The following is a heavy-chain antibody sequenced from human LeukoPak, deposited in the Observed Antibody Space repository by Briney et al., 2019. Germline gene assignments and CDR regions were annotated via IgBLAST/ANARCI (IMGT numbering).Heavy chain of an antibody. CDR2: IIPIFGTA. CDR1: GGTFSSYA. V-gene: IGHV1-69*13. J-gene: IGHJ4*02. CDR3: ARDTYSSSGEYYFDY. D-gene: IGHD6-13*01. Sequence: SVKVSCKASGGTFSSYAISWVRQAPGQGLEWRGGIIPIFGTANYAQKFQGRVTITADESTSTAYMELSSLRSEDTAVYYCARDTYSSSGEYYFDYWGQGTLVTVSS.